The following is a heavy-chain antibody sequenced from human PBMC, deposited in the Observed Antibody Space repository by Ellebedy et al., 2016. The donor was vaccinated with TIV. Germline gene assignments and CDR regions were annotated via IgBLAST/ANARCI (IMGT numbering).Heavy chain of an antibody. Sequence: GGSLRLSCAASGFTVSYTYMNWVRQAPGKGLEWVSVIHTGGDTYYADSVKGRFTISRDSSKNTVFLQMNSLRAEETAMYYCARRISGTYGDDAFDIWGQGTMVTVSS. V-gene: IGHV3-53*01. CDR3: ARRISGTYGDDAFDI. J-gene: IGHJ3*02. D-gene: IGHD1-20*01. CDR2: IHTGGDT. CDR1: GFTVSYTY.